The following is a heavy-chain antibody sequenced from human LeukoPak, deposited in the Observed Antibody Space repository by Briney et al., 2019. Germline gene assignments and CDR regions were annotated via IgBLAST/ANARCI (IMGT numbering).Heavy chain of an antibody. CDR2: INHSGST. CDR1: GGSFSGYY. V-gene: IGHV4-34*01. Sequence: PSETLSLTCAVYGGSFSGYYWSWIRQPPGKGLEWIGEINHSGSTNYNPSLKSRVTISVGTSKNQFSLKLSSVTAADTAVYYCARGRTQSPSKYYFDYWGQGTLVTVSS. CDR3: ARGRTQSPSKYYFDY. J-gene: IGHJ4*02. D-gene: IGHD1-14*01.